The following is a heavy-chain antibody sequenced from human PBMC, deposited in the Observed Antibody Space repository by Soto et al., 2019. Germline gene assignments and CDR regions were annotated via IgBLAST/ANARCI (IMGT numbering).Heavy chain of an antibody. D-gene: IGHD6-13*01. CDR1: GGTFNNYA. CDR3: AASIAAAGTLVFVDP. Sequence: SVKVSCKASGGTFNNYAISWVRQAPGQGLEWVGGIIPNVDAANYAQKFQGRVTIAADESAGTAYMELSSLRSEDTAVYYCAASIAAAGTLVFVDPWGQGTLVTVSS. CDR2: IIPNVDAA. J-gene: IGHJ5*02. V-gene: IGHV1-69*13.